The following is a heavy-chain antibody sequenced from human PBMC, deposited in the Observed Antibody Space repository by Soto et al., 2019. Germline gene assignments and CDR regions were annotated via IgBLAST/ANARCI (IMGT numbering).Heavy chain of an antibody. J-gene: IGHJ6*02. CDR1: GYSFTSYW. CDR2: IYPGDSDT. Sequence: PGESLKISCKGSGYSFTSYWIGWVRQMPGKGLEWMGIIYPGDSDTRYSPSFQGQVTISADKSISTAYLQWSSLKASDTAMYYCARREFLGRLRYYYYGMDVWGQGTKVTVSS. D-gene: IGHD3-16*01. V-gene: IGHV5-51*01. CDR3: ARREFLGRLRYYYYGMDV.